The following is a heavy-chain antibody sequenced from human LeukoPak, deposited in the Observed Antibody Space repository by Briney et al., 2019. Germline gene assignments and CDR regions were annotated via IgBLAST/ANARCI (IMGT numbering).Heavy chain of an antibody. J-gene: IGHJ4*02. D-gene: IGHD6-19*01. Sequence: GGSLRLSCAASGFTFDDYAMLWVRQAPGKGLEWVSGISWNSGSIGYADSVKGRFTISRDNAKNSLYLQMNSLRAEDTALYYCAKDKGRLWLVLNYFDYWGQGTLVTVSS. V-gene: IGHV3-9*01. CDR1: GFTFDDYA. CDR2: ISWNSGSI. CDR3: AKDKGRLWLVLNYFDY.